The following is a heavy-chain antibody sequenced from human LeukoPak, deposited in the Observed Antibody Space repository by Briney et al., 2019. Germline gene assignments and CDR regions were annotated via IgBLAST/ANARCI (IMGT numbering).Heavy chain of an antibody. Sequence: GGSLRLSCTTSGFTFGDYNMNWVRQAPGKGLEWGGCIRAKTHGGTTDYAASVEGRFTISRDDSESIAYLQMTSLKSEDTAVYYCIVVVPAARVFDYWGQGTLVTVSS. D-gene: IGHD2-2*01. V-gene: IGHV3-49*04. CDR2: IRAKTHGGTT. CDR1: GFTFGDYN. CDR3: IVVVPAARVFDY. J-gene: IGHJ4*02.